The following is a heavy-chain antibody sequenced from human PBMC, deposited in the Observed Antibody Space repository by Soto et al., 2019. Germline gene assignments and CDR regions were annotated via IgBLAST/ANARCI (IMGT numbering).Heavy chain of an antibody. Sequence: GGSLRLSCAASVLPFSSYSLSWLRQAPGKGLEWVSGISGSGQTTHYKDSVKGRFTISRDNFRNTLYLQVNSLRAEDTAIYFCAKSRGDSWTTYFFDYWGQGALVTVSS. CDR2: ISGSGQTT. D-gene: IGHD4-4*01. J-gene: IGHJ4*02. V-gene: IGHV3-23*01. CDR3: AKSRGDSWTTYFFDY. CDR1: VLPFSSYS.